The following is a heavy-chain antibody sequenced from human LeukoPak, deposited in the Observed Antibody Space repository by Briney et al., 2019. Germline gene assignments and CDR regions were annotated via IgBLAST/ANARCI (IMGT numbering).Heavy chain of an antibody. D-gene: IGHD3-10*02. J-gene: IGHJ6*04. CDR1: GFTFSDTY. V-gene: IGHV3-11*04. Sequence: GGSLRLSCAVSGFTFSDTYMTWIRQAPGKGLESLSYISPSGTDISYADSVKGRFTISRDNAKNSLYLQMNSLRAEDTAVYYCAELGITMIGGVWGKGTTVTISS. CDR3: AELGITMIGGV. CDR2: ISPSGTDI.